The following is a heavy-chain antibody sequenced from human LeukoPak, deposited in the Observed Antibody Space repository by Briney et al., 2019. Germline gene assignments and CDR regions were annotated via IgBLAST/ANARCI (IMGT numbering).Heavy chain of an antibody. J-gene: IGHJ6*03. Sequence: SETLSLTCTVSGGSISSYYWSWIRQPPGKGLEWIGYIYYSGSTNYNPSLKSRVTISVDTSKNQFSLKLSSVTAADTAVYYCARGIAAAGRLDYYYYMDVWGKGTTVTVSS. D-gene: IGHD6-13*01. V-gene: IGHV4-59*01. CDR1: GGSISSYY. CDR3: ARGIAAAGRLDYYYYMDV. CDR2: IYYSGST.